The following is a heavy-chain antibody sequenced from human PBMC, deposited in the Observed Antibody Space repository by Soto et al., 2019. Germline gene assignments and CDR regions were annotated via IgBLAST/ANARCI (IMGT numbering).Heavy chain of an antibody. J-gene: IGHJ6*02. CDR2: IIPIFGTA. D-gene: IGHD3-3*01. CDR1: GCTFSSYA. Sequence: SVKVSCKASGCTFSSYAISWVRQAPGQGLEWMGGIIPIFGTANYGQKFQGRVTITADESTSTAYMELSSLRSEDTAVYYCPRWSGGEVTDDDDYYYYGMDVWGQGTTVTVSS. V-gene: IGHV1-69*13. CDR3: PRWSGGEVTDDDDYYYYGMDV.